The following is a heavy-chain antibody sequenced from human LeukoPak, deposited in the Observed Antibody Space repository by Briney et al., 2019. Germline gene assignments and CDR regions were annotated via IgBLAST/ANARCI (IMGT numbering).Heavy chain of an antibody. Sequence: PSETLSLTCTVSGGSISSYYWIWIRQPPGKGLEFIGYFHYSGITNYSPSLKSRVTISVDMSRKQFSLKLNSVTAADTAVYYCARLGQPNAFDIWGQGIMVSVSS. CDR3: ARLGQPNAFDI. V-gene: IGHV4-59*08. D-gene: IGHD3-16*01. J-gene: IGHJ3*02. CDR2: FHYSGIT. CDR1: GGSISSYY.